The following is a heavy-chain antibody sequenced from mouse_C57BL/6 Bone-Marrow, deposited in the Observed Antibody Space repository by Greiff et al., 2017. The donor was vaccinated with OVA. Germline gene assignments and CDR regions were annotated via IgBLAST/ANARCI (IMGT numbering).Heavy chain of an antibody. J-gene: IGHJ4*01. CDR3: ARGDADGYYFYYAMDY. Sequence: QVQLQQPGAELVRPGSSVKLSCKASGYTFTSYWMHWVKQRPIQGLEWIGNIDPSDSETHYNQKFKDKATLTVDKSSSTAYMQLSSLTSEDSAVYYVARGDADGYYFYYAMDYWGQGTSVTVSS. D-gene: IGHD2-3*01. CDR2: IDPSDSET. V-gene: IGHV1-52*01. CDR1: GYTFTSYW.